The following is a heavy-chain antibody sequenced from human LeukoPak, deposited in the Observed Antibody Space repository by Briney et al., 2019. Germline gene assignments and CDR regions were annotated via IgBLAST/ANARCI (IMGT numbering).Heavy chain of an antibody. CDR1: GGSISIGGYY. V-gene: IGHV4-61*02. J-gene: IGHJ3*02. Sequence: SQTLSLTCTVSGGSISIGGYYWSWIRQPAGKGLEWIGRIYSDGSSNCSPSLKSRVTISIDTSKNQFSLNLSSVTAADTAVYYCARVIRRDPDNYDGFDIWGQGTMVTVSS. CDR2: IYSDGSS. D-gene: IGHD5-24*01. CDR3: ARVIRRDPDNYDGFDI.